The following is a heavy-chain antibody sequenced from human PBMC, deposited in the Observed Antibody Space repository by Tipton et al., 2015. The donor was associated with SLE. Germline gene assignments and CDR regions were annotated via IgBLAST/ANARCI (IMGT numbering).Heavy chain of an antibody. CDR2: IHQDGSEE. CDR3: VGKYYYYNYMDV. Sequence: SLRLSCGASGFTFSFYWMTWVRQAPGKGLEWVANIHQDGSEEYYVDSVKGRFTISRDNGKNSLYLQMNSLRAEDTAVYYCVGKYYYYNYMDVWGQGTTVTVSS. V-gene: IGHV3-7*01. CDR1: GFTFSFYW. J-gene: IGHJ6*03.